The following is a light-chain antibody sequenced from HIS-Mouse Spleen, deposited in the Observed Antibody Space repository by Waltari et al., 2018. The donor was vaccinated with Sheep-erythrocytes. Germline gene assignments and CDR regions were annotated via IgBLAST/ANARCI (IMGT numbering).Light chain of an antibody. CDR1: QSVSSSY. Sequence: EIVLTQSPGTLSLSPGERATLSCRASQSVSSSYLAWYQQKPGQAPGLLIYGASSRATGIPDRFSGSVSGTDFTLTISRLEPEDFAVYYCQQYGSSPFTFGPGTKVDIK. V-gene: IGKV3-20*01. J-gene: IGKJ3*01. CDR2: GAS. CDR3: QQYGSSPFT.